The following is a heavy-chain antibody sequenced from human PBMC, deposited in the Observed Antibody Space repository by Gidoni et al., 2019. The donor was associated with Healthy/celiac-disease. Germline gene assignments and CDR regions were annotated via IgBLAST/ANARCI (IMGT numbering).Heavy chain of an antibody. D-gene: IGHD3-3*01. V-gene: IGHV3-30*18. CDR3: AKDILRFLEWSGAYDL. CDR2: ISYDGSNQ. J-gene: IGHJ2*01. Sequence: QVQMVESGGGAVQPGRSLSLSCAASGFTFSTYGMHWVRQAPGKGLEWVALISYDGSNQYYTDSVRGRFTISRDNSKNTLYLQMNGLRADDTAEYFCAKDILRFLEWSGAYDLWGRGTLVTVSS. CDR1: GFTFSTYG.